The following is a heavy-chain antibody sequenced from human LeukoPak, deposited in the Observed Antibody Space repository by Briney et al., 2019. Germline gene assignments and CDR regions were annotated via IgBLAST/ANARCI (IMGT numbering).Heavy chain of an antibody. CDR1: GESMIGHY. CDR3: ARATASGSGRAYGH. Sequence: PSETLSLTCAVYGESMIGHYWTWIRQPPGKRLEWIGEIHHSGGTNSNPSLKNRLTMSIDMSKNQFSLKLKSVTAADTAVYYCARATASGSGRAYGHWAQGNLVPVSS. CDR2: IHHSGGT. V-gene: IGHV4-34*01. D-gene: IGHD3-10*01. J-gene: IGHJ4*02.